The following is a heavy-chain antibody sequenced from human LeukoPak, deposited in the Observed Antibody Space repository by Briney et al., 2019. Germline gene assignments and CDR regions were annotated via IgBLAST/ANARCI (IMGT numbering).Heavy chain of an antibody. Sequence: GGSLRLSCAASGFTFSSHWMHWVRQAPGKGLVWVSRINTDGSTTSYADSVKGRFTISRDNAKNTVYLQMNSLSADDTAVYYCARVLIAATGGDYWGQGTLVTVFS. CDR2: INTDGSTT. J-gene: IGHJ4*02. V-gene: IGHV3-74*01. D-gene: IGHD6-13*01. CDR3: ARVLIAATGGDY. CDR1: GFTFSSHW.